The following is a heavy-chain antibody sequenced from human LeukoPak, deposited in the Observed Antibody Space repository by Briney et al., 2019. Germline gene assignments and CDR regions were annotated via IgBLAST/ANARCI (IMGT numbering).Heavy chain of an antibody. CDR1: GFTFSNAW. J-gene: IGHJ4*02. Sequence: PGGSLRLSCAASGFTFSNAWMSWVRQAPGKGLEWVGRIKSKTDGGTTDYAAPVKGRFTISRDDSKNTLYLQMNSLRAEDTAVYYCARDYSGYDLNSLDYWGQGTLVTVSS. V-gene: IGHV3-15*01. CDR2: IKSKTDGGTT. CDR3: ARDYSGYDLNSLDY. D-gene: IGHD5-12*01.